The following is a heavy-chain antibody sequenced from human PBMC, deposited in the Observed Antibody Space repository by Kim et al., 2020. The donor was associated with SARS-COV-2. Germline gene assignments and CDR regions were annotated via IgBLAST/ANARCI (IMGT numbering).Heavy chain of an antibody. J-gene: IGHJ4*02. D-gene: IGHD6-19*01. CDR1: GFTFSSYS. CDR2: ISSSSSYI. V-gene: IGHV3-21*01. CDR3: ARAGSSGWYYFDY. Sequence: GGSLRLSCAASGFTFSSYSMNWVRQAPGKGLEWVSSISSSSSYIYYADSVKGRFTISRDNAKNSLYLQMNSLRAEDTAVYYCARAGSSGWYYFDYWGQGTLVTVSS.